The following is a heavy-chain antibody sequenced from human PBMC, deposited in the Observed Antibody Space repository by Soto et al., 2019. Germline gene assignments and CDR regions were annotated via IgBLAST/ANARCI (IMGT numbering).Heavy chain of an antibody. J-gene: IGHJ4*02. D-gene: IGHD2-15*01. CDR3: AREYCRCGACYGPDY. V-gene: IGHV1-18*01. CDR1: GYTFTTYG. CDR2: INTYNGDT. Sequence: QVQLVQSGAEVKKPGASVKVSCKASGYTFTTYGISWVRQAPGQGPEWMGWINTYNGDTKCAQKFQGRVTVTTDSSKSTAYLELRSLRSDDTAVYYCAREYCRCGACYGPDYWGRGTLVTVSS.